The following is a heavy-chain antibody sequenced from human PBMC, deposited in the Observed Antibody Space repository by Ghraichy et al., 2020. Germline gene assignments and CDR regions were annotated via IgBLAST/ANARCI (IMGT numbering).Heavy chain of an antibody. D-gene: IGHD4-17*01. V-gene: IGHV3-23*01. CDR1: GFTFSTYA. CDR3: AKGLTTVTRVYYFDY. Sequence: GGPLRLSCVASGFTFSTYAITWVRQAPGKGLEWLSVISGSGTYVYSADSVKGRFTISRDNSKNAVFLQMNSLRAEDTARYYCAKGLTTVTRVYYFDYWGQGALVTVSS. J-gene: IGHJ4*02. CDR2: ISGSGTYV.